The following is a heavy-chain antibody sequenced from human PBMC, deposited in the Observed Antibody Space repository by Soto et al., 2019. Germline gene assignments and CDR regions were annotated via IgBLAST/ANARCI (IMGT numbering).Heavy chain of an antibody. J-gene: IGHJ5*02. V-gene: IGHV4-34*01. CDR2: INHSGST. D-gene: IGHD6-19*01. Sequence: PSETLSLTCAVYGGSFSGYYWSWIRQPPGKGLEWIGEINHSGSTNYNPSLKSRVTISVDTSKNQFSLKLSSVTAADTAVYYCARGITASGWYRRGLNNWFDPWGQGTLVTVSS. CDR3: ARGITASGWYRRGLNNWFDP. CDR1: GGSFSGYY.